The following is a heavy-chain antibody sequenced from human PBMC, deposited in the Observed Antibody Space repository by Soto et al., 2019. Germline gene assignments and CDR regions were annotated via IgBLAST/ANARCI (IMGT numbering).Heavy chain of an antibody. V-gene: IGHV5-51*01. CDR2: ISPGDSST. Sequence: VYLEQSGAEVKEPGESLKISCKASRYIFTNYWIGWARQVPGKGLEWMGIISPGDSSTTYSPSFEGQVTISADKSMTTVFLQWNSLKASDTAMYYCARQELGLRYLDSWGQGTLVTVSS. J-gene: IGHJ4*02. CDR1: RYIFTNYW. CDR3: ARQELGLRYLDS. D-gene: IGHD3-9*01.